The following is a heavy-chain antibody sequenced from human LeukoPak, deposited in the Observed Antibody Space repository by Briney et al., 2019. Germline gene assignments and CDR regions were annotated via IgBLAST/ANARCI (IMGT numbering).Heavy chain of an antibody. Sequence: SETLSLTCAVYGLSFSGYYWSWIRQPPGKGLEWIGEINHSGSTNYNPSLKSRVTISVDTSKNQFSLKLSSVTAADTAVYYCARDGGYSSFDPWGQGTLVTVSS. CDR3: ARDGGYSSFDP. J-gene: IGHJ5*02. V-gene: IGHV4-34*01. CDR2: INHSGST. CDR1: GLSFSGYY. D-gene: IGHD3-22*01.